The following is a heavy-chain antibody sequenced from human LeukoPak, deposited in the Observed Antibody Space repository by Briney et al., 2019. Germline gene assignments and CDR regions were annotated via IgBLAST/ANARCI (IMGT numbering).Heavy chain of an antibody. CDR1: GFTFSSYG. Sequence: GGSLRLSCAASGFTFSSYGMHWVRQAPGKGLEWVAVISDDGSNKHYGDSVKGRFTISRDDSKNTLYLQMNSLRAEDTAVYYCAKDGYGGYYMDVWGKGTTVTISS. J-gene: IGHJ6*03. D-gene: IGHD5-18*01. V-gene: IGHV3-30*18. CDR2: ISDDGSNK. CDR3: AKDGYGGYYMDV.